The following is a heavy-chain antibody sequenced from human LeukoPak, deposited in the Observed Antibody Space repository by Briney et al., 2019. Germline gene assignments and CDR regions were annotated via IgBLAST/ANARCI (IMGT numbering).Heavy chain of an antibody. CDR3: ARDRSEDIVVVPAAIRQYYYYMDV. V-gene: IGHV1-69*01. CDR1: GGTFSSYA. D-gene: IGHD2-2*02. Sequence: APVKVSCKASGGTFSSYAISWVRQAPGQGLEWMGGIIPIFGTANYAQKFQGRVTITADESTSTAYMELSSLRSEDTAVYYCARDRSEDIVVVPAAIRQYYYYMDVWGKGTTVTVSS. J-gene: IGHJ6*03. CDR2: IIPIFGTA.